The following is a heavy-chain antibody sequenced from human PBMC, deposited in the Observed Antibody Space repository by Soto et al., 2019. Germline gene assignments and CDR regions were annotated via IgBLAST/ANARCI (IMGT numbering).Heavy chain of an antibody. V-gene: IGHV1-2*04. CDR1: GYTFTGYY. CDR2: INPNSGGT. Sequence: QVQLVQSGAEVKKPGASVKVSCKASGYTFTGYYMHWVRQAPGQGLEWMGWINPNSGGTNYAQKFQGCGNMTRDKSISTAYMEPSRLRSDDTAVYYCARSNDYALNGFDPWGQGTLVTVSS. J-gene: IGHJ5*02. D-gene: IGHD4-17*01. CDR3: ARSNDYALNGFDP.